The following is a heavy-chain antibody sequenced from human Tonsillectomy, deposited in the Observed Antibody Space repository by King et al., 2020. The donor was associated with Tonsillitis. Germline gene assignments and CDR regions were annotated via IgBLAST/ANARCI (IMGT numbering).Heavy chain of an antibody. Sequence: VQLVESGGGLVKPGGSLRLSCAASGITFSDYYMSWIRQAPGKGLEWLSYISSSGSTVYYADSVKGRFTISRDKAKNSLYLQMNSLRAEDTAVYYCARDSSSWAYYYYGMDVWGQGTTVTVSS. V-gene: IGHV3-11*01. J-gene: IGHJ6*02. CDR1: GITFSDYY. CDR3: ARDSSSWAYYYYGMDV. CDR2: ISSSGSTV. D-gene: IGHD6-13*01.